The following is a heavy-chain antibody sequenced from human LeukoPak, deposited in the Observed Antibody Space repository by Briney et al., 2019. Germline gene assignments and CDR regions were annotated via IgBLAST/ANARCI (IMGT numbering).Heavy chain of an antibody. CDR3: AKYYRESSGASPLDY. CDR1: GFSFSNYC. J-gene: IGHJ4*02. V-gene: IGHV3-30*02. D-gene: IGHD3-22*01. CDR2: IRYDGSNK. Sequence: PGGSLRLSCVASGFSFSNYCMHWVRQAPGKGLEWVAFIRYDGSNKYYADSVKGRFTISRDNSKNTLYLQMNSLRVEDTAVYYCAKYYRESSGASPLDYWGQGTRVTVSS.